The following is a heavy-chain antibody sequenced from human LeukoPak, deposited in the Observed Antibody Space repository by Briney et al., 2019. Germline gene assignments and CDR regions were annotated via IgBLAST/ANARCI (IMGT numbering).Heavy chain of an antibody. CDR1: GYTFTSYG. J-gene: IGHJ5*02. D-gene: IGHD2-8*02. V-gene: IGHV1-18*01. CDR3: ARDSPYVPYWDNWFDP. Sequence: ASVKVSCKASGYTFTSYGISWVRQAPGQGLEWMGWIGAYNGNTNYAQKLQGRVTMTTDTSTSTAYMELRSLRSDDTAVYYCARDSPYVPYWDNWFDPWGQGTLVTVSS. CDR2: IGAYNGNT.